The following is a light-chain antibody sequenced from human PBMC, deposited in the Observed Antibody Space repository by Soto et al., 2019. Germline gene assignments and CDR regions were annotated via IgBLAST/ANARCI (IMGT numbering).Light chain of an antibody. Sequence: GDRVTIPCRASQTISRNLNWYQQKPGKAPKLLIYAASSLQSGVPSRFSGSGSGTDFTLAISSLQPEDFATYYCQQSDSIPTFGQGTRLEI. CDR2: AAS. V-gene: IGKV1-39*01. J-gene: IGKJ5*01. CDR3: QQSDSIPT. CDR1: QTISRN.